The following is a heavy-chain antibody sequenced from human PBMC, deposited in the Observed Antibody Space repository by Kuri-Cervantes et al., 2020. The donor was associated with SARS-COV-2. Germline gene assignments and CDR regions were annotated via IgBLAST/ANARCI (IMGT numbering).Heavy chain of an antibody. Sequence: LRLSCAVSGGAISSGGYSWSWIRQPPGKGLEWIGYIYHSGSTYYNPSLKSRVTISVDRSKNQFSLKLSSVTAADTAVYYCARKYYDILTGYYTEDYWGQGTLVTVSS. J-gene: IGHJ4*02. V-gene: IGHV4-30-2*01. CDR3: ARKYYDILTGYYTEDY. D-gene: IGHD3-9*01. CDR1: GGAISSGGYS. CDR2: IYHSGST.